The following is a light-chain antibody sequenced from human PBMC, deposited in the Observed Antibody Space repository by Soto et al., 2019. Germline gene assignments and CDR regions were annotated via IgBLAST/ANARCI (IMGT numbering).Light chain of an antibody. CDR2: DVS. J-gene: IGLJ1*01. Sequence: QSALTQPRSVSGSPGQSVTISCTGTSSDVGGYDYVSWYQQHPGRAPKVMIYDVSKRPSGVPNRFSGSKSGNTASLTISGLQTEDEADYYCTSFAPGRIYVFGSGTKLTVL. CDR1: SSDVGGYDY. V-gene: IGLV2-11*01. CDR3: TSFAPGRIYV.